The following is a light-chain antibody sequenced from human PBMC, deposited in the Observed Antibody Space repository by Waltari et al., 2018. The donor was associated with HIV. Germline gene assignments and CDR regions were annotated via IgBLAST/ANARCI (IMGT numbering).Light chain of an antibody. J-gene: IGKJ4*01. CDR1: QSLLHSDGKTY. CDR2: EVS. V-gene: IGKV2D-29*01. Sequence: IVLTPSPLSLPVTPGQPASLSCKSSQSLLHSDGKTYLYWYLQRPGQPPQLLINEVSNRFSRVPDRFSGGGSGTEFSLNISRVEAEDVGTYYCMQSIQLPLTFGGGTKVEIK. CDR3: MQSIQLPLT.